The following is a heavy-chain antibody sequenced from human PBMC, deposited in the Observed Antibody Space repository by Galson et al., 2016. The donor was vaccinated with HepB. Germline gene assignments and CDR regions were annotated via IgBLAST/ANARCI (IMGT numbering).Heavy chain of an antibody. J-gene: IGHJ5*02. Sequence: CAISGDSVSTDSATWNWIRQSPSRGLEWLGRTYYRAKWYKTYAVSVKSRITINPGTSTNQIFLQLNSVTPEDSAIYYCARATANWDGGGDNWFDPWGQGTLVTVSS. D-gene: IGHD7-27*01. V-gene: IGHV6-1*01. CDR1: GDSVSTDSAT. CDR2: TYYRAKWYK. CDR3: ARATANWDGGGDNWFDP.